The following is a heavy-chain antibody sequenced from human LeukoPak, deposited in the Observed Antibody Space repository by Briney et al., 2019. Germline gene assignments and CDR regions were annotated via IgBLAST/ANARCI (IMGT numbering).Heavy chain of an antibody. J-gene: IGHJ4*02. CDR2: ISSSSSYI. D-gene: IGHD6-13*01. Sequence: GGSLRLSCAASGFTFSSYSMNWVRQAPGKGLEWVSSISSSSSYIYYADSVKGRFTISRDNAENSLFLQMNSLRAEDTAIYYCVRGGNVAAAHFDYWGQGTLVTVSS. V-gene: IGHV3-21*01. CDR1: GFTFSSYS. CDR3: VRGGNVAAAHFDY.